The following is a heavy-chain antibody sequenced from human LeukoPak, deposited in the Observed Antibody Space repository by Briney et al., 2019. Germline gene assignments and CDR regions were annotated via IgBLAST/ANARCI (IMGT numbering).Heavy chain of an antibody. CDR1: GSTFNYYA. J-gene: IGHJ5*02. Sequence: GGSLGSSCKAPGSTFNYYALSWFRKPQGKGLDWLAGFGGYGTYTYYADSVKGRFTISRDNSKGTLYLQMNSLTADDTAFYYCAKDGELTVTGRFDPWGQGTLVTVSS. V-gene: IGHV3-23*01. D-gene: IGHD3-10*01. CDR2: FGGYGTYT. CDR3: AKDGELTVTGRFDP.